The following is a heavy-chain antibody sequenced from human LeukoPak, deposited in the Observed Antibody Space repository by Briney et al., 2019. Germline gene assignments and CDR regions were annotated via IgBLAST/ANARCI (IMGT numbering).Heavy chain of an antibody. J-gene: IGHJ4*02. CDR1: GGSISSSSYY. V-gene: IGHV4-39*01. Sequence: SETLSLTCTVSGGSISSSSYYWGWIRQPPGKGLEWIGSIYYSGSTYYNPSLKSRVTISVDTSKNQFSLKLSSVTAADTAVYYCARHGGSMLEGFDYWGQGTLVTVSS. CDR3: ARHGGSMLEGFDY. CDR2: IYYSGST. D-gene: IGHD2-8*01.